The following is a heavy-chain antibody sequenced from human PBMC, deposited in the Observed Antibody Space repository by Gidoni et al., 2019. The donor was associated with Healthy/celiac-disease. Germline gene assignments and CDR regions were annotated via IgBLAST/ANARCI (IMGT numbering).Heavy chain of an antibody. Sequence: QVQLQQWGAGLLKPSETLSLTCAVYGGSFSGYYWSWIRQPPGKGLEWIGEINHSGSTNYNPSLKSRVTISVDTSKNQFSLKLSSVTAADTAVYYCARGERVGWFGEFYYGMDVWGQGTTVTVSS. D-gene: IGHD3-10*01. CDR3: ARGERVGWFGEFYYGMDV. CDR1: GGSFSGYY. V-gene: IGHV4-34*01. J-gene: IGHJ6*02. CDR2: INHSGST.